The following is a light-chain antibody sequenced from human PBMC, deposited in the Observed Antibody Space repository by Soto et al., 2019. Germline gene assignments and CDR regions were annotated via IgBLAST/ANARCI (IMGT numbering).Light chain of an antibody. V-gene: IGLV1-40*01. CDR1: SSNLGAGYD. CDR2: GNK. Sequence: QSVLTQPPSVSGAPGQRVTISCTGSSSNLGAGYDVPWYQYLPGTAPKLIIYGNKNRPSGVPDRFSGSKSGTSASLAITGLQAEDEADYYCQSYDSSLSGAVFGGGTKLTVL. J-gene: IGLJ3*02. CDR3: QSYDSSLSGAV.